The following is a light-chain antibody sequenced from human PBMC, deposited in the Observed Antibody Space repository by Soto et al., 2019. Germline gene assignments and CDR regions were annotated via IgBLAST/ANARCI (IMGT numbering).Light chain of an antibody. Sequence: DIQMTQSPSSLSASLGDRVTITCQASRDISVYLNWYQQKPGKPPKLIVYDASNLQTGVPSRFSGSGSGTHFSFNISSLQPEDIATYDCQQYDNLPPYTFGQGTTLEIK. V-gene: IGKV1-33*01. CDR3: QQYDNLPPYT. J-gene: IGKJ2*01. CDR1: RDISVY. CDR2: DAS.